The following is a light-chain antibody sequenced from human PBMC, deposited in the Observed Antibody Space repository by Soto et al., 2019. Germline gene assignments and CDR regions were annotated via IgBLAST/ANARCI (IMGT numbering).Light chain of an antibody. V-gene: IGKV1-5*03. CDR3: QQYKSFSGS. Sequence: DIQMTQSPSTVSASVGDRVTISCRASQGINVWLAWYQQKPGKAPKLLIYKASSLRSGVPSRFSGSGSGTEFTLTISSLQPDDFATYYCQQYKSFSGSFGQGTKLEIK. J-gene: IGKJ2*01. CDR2: KAS. CDR1: QGINVW.